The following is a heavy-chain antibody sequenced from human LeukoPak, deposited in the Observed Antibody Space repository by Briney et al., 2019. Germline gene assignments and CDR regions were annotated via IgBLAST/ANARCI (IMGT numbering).Heavy chain of an antibody. CDR3: ARDLRKWELPYARWFDP. J-gene: IGHJ5*02. V-gene: IGHV4-4*07. CDR2: IYTSGST. CDR1: GGSISSDY. D-gene: IGHD1-26*01. Sequence: SETLSLTCTVSGGSISSDYWSWIRQPAGKGLEWIGRIYTSGSTNYNPSLKSRVTMSVDTSKNQFSLKLSSVTAADTAVYYCARDLRKWELPYARWFDPWGQGTLVTVSS.